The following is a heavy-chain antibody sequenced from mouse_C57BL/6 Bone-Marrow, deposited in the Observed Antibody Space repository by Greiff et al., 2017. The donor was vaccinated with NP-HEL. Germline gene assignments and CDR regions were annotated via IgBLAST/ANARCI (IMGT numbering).Heavy chain of an antibody. CDR3: ARMLITTVVATGGY. CDR1: GFNIKNTY. CDR2: IDPANGNT. Sequence: EVMLVESVAELVRPGASVKLSCTASGFNIKNTYMHWVKQRPEQGLEWIGRIDPANGNTKYAPKFQGKATITADTSSNTAYLQLSSLTSEDTAIYYCARMLITTVVATGGYWGQGTTLTVSS. D-gene: IGHD1-1*01. J-gene: IGHJ2*01. V-gene: IGHV14-3*01.